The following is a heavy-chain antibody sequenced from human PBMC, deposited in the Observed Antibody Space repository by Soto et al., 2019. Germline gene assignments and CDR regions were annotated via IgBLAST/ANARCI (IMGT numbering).Heavy chain of an antibody. CDR1: GYTFTSYA. CDR3: ARDRDHWGFGYFDL. J-gene: IGHJ2*01. Sequence: QVQLVQSGAEEKKPGASVKVSCKASGYTFTSYAMHWVRQAPGQRLEWMGWINAGNGNTKYSQKFQGRVTITRDTSASTAYMELSSLRSEDTAVYYCARDRDHWGFGYFDLWGRGTLVTVSS. D-gene: IGHD7-27*01. V-gene: IGHV1-3*05. CDR2: INAGNGNT.